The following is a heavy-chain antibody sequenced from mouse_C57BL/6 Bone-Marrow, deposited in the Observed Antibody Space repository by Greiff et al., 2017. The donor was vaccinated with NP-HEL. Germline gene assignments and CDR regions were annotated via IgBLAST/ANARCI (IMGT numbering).Heavy chain of an antibody. CDR2: IDPSASYT. D-gene: IGHD1-1*01. CDR3: AREKDYYGSSFYFDY. Sequence: QVQLQQPGAELVMPGASVKLSCKASGYTFTSYWMHWVKQRPGQGLEWIGEIDPSASYTNYNQKFKGKSTLTVDKSSSTAYMQLSSLTSEDSAVYYCAREKDYYGSSFYFDYWGQGTTLTVSS. V-gene: IGHV1-69*01. CDR1: GYTFTSYW. J-gene: IGHJ2*01.